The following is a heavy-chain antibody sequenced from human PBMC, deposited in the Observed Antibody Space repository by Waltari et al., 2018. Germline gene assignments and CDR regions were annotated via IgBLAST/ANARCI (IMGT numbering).Heavy chain of an antibody. D-gene: IGHD3-10*01. CDR2: IYTSGST. CDR3: ARDRGYYGSGSYDAFDI. V-gene: IGHV4-61*02. CDR1: GGSISSGSYY. J-gene: IGHJ3*02. Sequence: QVQLQESGPGLVKPSQTLSLTCTVSGGSISSGSYYWSWIRQPAGKGLEWIGRIYTSGSTNYNPSLKRRVTISVDTSKNQFSLKLSSVTAADTAVYYCARDRGYYGSGSYDAFDIWGQGTMVTVSS.